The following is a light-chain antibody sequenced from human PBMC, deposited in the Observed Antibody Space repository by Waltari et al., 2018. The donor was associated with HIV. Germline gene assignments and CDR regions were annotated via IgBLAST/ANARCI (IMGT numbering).Light chain of an antibody. CDR1: SANIGAGYY. Sequence: QSVLTQPPSVSGAPGQRVTIPCTGSSANIGAGYYAHWYQQLPGTAPKLLIYGNSNRPSGVPDRFSGAKSGTSASLAITGLQAEDEADYYCQSYDSSLSGYVFGTGTKVTVL. V-gene: IGLV1-40*01. CDR2: GNS. J-gene: IGLJ1*01. CDR3: QSYDSSLSGYV.